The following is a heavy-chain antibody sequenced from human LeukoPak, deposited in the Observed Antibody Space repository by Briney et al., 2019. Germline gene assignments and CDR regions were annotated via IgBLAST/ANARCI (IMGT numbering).Heavy chain of an antibody. D-gene: IGHD6-19*01. J-gene: IGHJ3*02. CDR2: IADDGTNK. V-gene: IGHV3-30*02. CDR3: AKDRAWLGADAFDI. Sequence: PGGSLRLSCAASGFTFSNYGMHWVRQAPGKGLEWVAFIADDGTNKYYADSAKGRFTISRDNSRNTLFLQMSSLGADDTAVYYCAKDRAWLGADAFDIWGQGTLVTVSS. CDR1: GFTFSNYG.